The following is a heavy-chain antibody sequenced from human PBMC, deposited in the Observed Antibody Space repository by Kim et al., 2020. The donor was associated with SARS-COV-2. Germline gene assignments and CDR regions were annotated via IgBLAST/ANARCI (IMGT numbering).Heavy chain of an antibody. J-gene: IGHJ2*01. V-gene: IGHV3-30*07. CDR2: TSYDGKTQ. CDR1: GFSFSTDA. D-gene: IGHD2-8*01. Sequence: GGSLRLSCVASGFSFSTDAIHWVRQAPGKGPEWVGLTSYDGKTQYYATSVKGRFVISRDNSKSTVFLQMNSLRAEDTAVYYCVRAYCTYPWWY. CDR3: VRAYCTYPWWY.